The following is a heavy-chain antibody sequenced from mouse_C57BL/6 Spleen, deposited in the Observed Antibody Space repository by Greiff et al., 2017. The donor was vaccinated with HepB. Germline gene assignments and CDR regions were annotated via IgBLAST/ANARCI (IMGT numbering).Heavy chain of an antibody. CDR3: AREGRFDY. V-gene: IGHV1-82*01. CDR2: IYPGDGDT. CDR1: GYAFSSSW. Sequence: VQLQQSGPELVKPGASVQISCKASGYAFSSSWMNWVKQRPGTGLEWIGRIYPGDGDTNYNGKFKGKATLTADKSSSTAYMQLSSLTSEDSAVYCGAREGRFDYWGQGTTLTVSS. J-gene: IGHJ2*01.